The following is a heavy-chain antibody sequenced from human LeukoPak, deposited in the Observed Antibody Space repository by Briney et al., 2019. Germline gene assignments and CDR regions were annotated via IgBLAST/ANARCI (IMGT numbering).Heavy chain of an antibody. D-gene: IGHD3-10*01. J-gene: IGHJ4*02. CDR2: IGGSGGGT. V-gene: IGHV3-23*01. CDR3: ARLLGKFRFGELIHRLPNAFDY. CDR1: GFTFSTYG. Sequence: GGTLRLSCAASGFTFSTYGMSWVRQAPGKGLEWVSAIGGSGGGTYYADSVKGRFTISRDNSKNTLYLQMNSLRAEDTAVYYCARLLGKFRFGELIHRLPNAFDYWGQGTLVTVSS.